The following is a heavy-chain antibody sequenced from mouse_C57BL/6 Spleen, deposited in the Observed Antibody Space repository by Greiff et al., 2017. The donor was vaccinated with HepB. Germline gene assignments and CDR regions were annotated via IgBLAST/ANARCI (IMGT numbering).Heavy chain of an antibody. D-gene: IGHD1-1*01. V-gene: IGHV1-59*01. CDR2: IDPSDSYT. Sequence: QVQLQQPGAELVRPGTSVKLSCKASGYTFTSYWMHWVKQRPGQGLEWIGVIDPSDSYTNYNQKFKGKATLTVDTSSSTAYMQLSSLTSEDSAVYYCATTTGAYWGQGTLVTVSA. CDR1: GYTFTSYW. J-gene: IGHJ3*01. CDR3: ATTTGAY.